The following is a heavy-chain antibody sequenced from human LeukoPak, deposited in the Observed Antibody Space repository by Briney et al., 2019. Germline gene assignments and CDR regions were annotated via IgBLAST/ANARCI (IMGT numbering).Heavy chain of an antibody. Sequence: GGSLRLSCVASGFTISSNYMSWVRQAPGKGLEWVGFIRSKAYGGTTEYAASVKGRFTISRDDSKSIAYLHMNSLKTEDTAVYYCTVSSGYYYFDYWGQGTLVTVSS. V-gene: IGHV3-49*04. D-gene: IGHD3-22*01. CDR3: TVSSGYYYFDY. CDR1: GFTISSNY. CDR2: IRSKAYGGTT. J-gene: IGHJ4*02.